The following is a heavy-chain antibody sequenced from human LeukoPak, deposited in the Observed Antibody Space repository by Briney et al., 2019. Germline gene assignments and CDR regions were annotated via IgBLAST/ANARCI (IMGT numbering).Heavy chain of an antibody. D-gene: IGHD3-22*01. J-gene: IGHJ6*02. CDR2: IRSKAYGGTT. V-gene: IGHV3-49*03. Sequence: GGSLRLSCTASGFTFGDYAMSWFRQAPGKGLEWVGFIRSKAYGGTTEYAASVKGRFTISRDDSKSIAYLQMNSLKTEDTAVYYCTRDPDTMIVVDYYGMDVWGQGTTVTVSS. CDR1: GFTFGDYA. CDR3: TRDPDTMIVVDYYGMDV.